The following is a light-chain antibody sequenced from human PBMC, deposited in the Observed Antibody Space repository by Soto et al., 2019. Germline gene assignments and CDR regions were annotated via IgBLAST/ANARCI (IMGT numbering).Light chain of an antibody. CDR1: QSVSSNN. CDR2: AAA. CDR3: QQYDTSPLT. J-gene: IGKJ4*01. V-gene: IGKV3-20*01. Sequence: EIVLTQSPGTLSLSPGERATLSCRASQSVSSNNLAWYQQRPGQAPRLLIYAAASRAAGVPDRFSGSGSGTDFTLTITRLGPEDFAVYFCQQYDTSPLTFGGGTTVEI.